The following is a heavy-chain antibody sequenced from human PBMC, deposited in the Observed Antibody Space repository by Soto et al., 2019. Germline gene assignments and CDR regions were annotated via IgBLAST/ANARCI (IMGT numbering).Heavy chain of an antibody. CDR2: IIPMFGTA. D-gene: IGHD5-18*01. Sequence: QVQLVQSGAEVKTPESSVKVSCKAPGGTFSTYAISWVRQAPGQGVEWMGGIIPMFGTANYAQRFQDRVTITADESTNTVYMELSSLRSEDTAVYFCSSGIQLWLRRINSGYSGWGQGTLVTVSS. V-gene: IGHV1-69*12. CDR3: SSGIQLWLRRINSGYSG. CDR1: GGTFSTYA. J-gene: IGHJ4*02.